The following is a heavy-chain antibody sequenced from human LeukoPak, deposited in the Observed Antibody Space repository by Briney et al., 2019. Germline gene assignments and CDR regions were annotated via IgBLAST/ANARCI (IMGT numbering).Heavy chain of an antibody. CDR3: AGSPLSGVAPGFDY. CDR2: ISSSSSYI. V-gene: IGHV3-21*01. Sequence: GGSLRLSCAASGFTFSSYSMNWVRQAPGKGLEWVSYISSSSSYIYYADSVKGRFTISRDNAKNSLYLQMNSLRAEDTAVYYCAGSPLSGVAPGFDYWGQGTLVTVSS. CDR1: GFTFSSYS. J-gene: IGHJ4*02. D-gene: IGHD2-15*01.